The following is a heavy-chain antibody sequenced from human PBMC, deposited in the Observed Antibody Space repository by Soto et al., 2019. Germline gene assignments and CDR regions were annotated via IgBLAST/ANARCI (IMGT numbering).Heavy chain of an antibody. CDR1: GYTFTNYA. D-gene: IGHD3-16*01. J-gene: IGHJ4*02. Sequence: QVQLVQSGVEVKKPGASVKVSCKASGYTFTNYAISWVRQAPGQGLEWMGWISAYNGNTNYAQNLRDRVTMTTDASTRTVEMELRSMRYDDTAMYYCARDFTGWPPDGVDSWGQGTQVTVSS. CDR2: ISAYNGNT. CDR3: ARDFTGWPPDGVDS. V-gene: IGHV1-18*01.